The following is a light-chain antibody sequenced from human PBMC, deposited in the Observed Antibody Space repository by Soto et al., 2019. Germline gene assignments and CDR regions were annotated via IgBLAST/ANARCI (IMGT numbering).Light chain of an antibody. CDR1: QNVRTF. CDR3: QQYDT. CDR2: GAS. Sequence: EVVLTQSPATLSLSPGERATLSCRASQNVRTFLDWYQQKPGQAPRLLIYGASNRATGIPARFSGSGSGTDFTLTISSLEPEDFAVYYCQQYDTFGQGTKLEIK. V-gene: IGKV3-11*01. J-gene: IGKJ2*01.